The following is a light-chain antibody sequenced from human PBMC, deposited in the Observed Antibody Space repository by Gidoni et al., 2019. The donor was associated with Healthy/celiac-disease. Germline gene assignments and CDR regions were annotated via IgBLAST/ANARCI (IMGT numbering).Light chain of an antibody. Sequence: EIVLTQSPATLSLSPGERATLFCRASQSVSSYLAWYQQKPGQAPRLLIYDASNRATGIPARFSGSGSGTDFTLTISSLEPEDFAVYYCQQRSNWPPLTFXGXTKVXIK. J-gene: IGKJ4*01. CDR1: QSVSSY. CDR3: QQRSNWPPLT. V-gene: IGKV3-11*01. CDR2: DAS.